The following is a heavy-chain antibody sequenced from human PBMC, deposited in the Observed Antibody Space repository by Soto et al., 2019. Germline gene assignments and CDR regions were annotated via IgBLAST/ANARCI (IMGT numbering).Heavy chain of an antibody. J-gene: IGHJ4*02. CDR3: AKVNVVVVAATFEYEYYFDY. D-gene: IGHD2-15*01. CDR2: ISNTGST. CDR1: GFTVSNNY. Sequence: PGGSLRLSCVGSGFTVSNNYMSWVRQAPGRGLEWVSAISNTGSTYYAGSVKGRSTISRDSSTNTLYLEVNSLRADDTAVYYCAKVNVVVVAATFEYEYYFDYWGQGTLVTVSS. V-gene: IGHV3-53*01.